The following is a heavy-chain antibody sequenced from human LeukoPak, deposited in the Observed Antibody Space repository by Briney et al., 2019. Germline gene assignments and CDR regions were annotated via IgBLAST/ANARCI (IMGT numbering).Heavy chain of an antibody. V-gene: IGHV4-39*01. Sequence: SETLSLTCTVSGGSISSSSYYWGWIRQPPGKGLEWIGSIYYSGSTYYNPSLKSRVTISVDTSKNQFSLKLSSVTAADTAVYYCERHVPPGIAAAGSLDYWGQGTLVTVSS. J-gene: IGHJ4*02. D-gene: IGHD6-13*01. CDR2: IYYSGST. CDR1: GGSISSSSYY. CDR3: ERHVPPGIAAAGSLDY.